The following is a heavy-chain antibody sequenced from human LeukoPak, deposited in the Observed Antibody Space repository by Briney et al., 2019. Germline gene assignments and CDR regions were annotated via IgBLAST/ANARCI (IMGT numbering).Heavy chain of an antibody. J-gene: IGHJ3*02. CDR1: GGSITTYY. V-gene: IGHV4-4*07. D-gene: IGHD5-12*01. Sequence: PSETLSLTCTVSGGSITTYYWSWIRQSAGKGPEWIGRIHTSGSTNYNPSLRSRVTMSVDTSKNQFSLKLTSVTAADTGVYYCARDRTGYIGYEGDPFDIWGQGTMVTVSS. CDR3: ARDRTGYIGYEGDPFDI. CDR2: IHTSGST.